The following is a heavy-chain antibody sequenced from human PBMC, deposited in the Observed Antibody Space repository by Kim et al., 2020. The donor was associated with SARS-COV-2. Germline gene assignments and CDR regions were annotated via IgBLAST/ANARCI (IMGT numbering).Heavy chain of an antibody. CDR1: GFTVSSNY. Sequence: GGSLRLSCAASGFTVSSNYMSWVRQAPGKGLEWVSVIYSGGSTYYADSVKGRFTISRHNSKNTLYLQMNSLRAEDTAVYYCARERATIGSYSGVGWFDPWGQGTLVTVSS. J-gene: IGHJ5*02. CDR2: IYSGGST. V-gene: IGHV3-53*04. CDR3: ARERATIGSYSGVGWFDP. D-gene: IGHD1-26*01.